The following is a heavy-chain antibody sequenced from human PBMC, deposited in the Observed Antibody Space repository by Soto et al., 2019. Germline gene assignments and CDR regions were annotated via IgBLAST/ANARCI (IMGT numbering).Heavy chain of an antibody. D-gene: IGHD3-16*02. CDR2: ISAYNGNT. CDR1: GYTFTSYG. J-gene: IGHJ3*02. CDR3: ARDGTYVWGSYRYTDAFDI. Sequence: QVKLVQSGAEVKKPGASVKVSCKASGYTFTSYGISWVRQAPGQGLEWMGWISAYNGNTNYAQKLQGRVTTTTDTSTSTAYMELRSLRSDDTAVYYCARDGTYVWGSYRYTDAFDIWGQGTMVTVSS. V-gene: IGHV1-18*01.